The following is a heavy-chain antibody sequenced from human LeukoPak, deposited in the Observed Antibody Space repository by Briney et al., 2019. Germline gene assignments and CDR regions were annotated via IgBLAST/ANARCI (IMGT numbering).Heavy chain of an antibody. D-gene: IGHD6-19*01. CDR3: AKDRIAVAGTIGDY. CDR2: ISGSGGST. V-gene: IGHV3-23*01. Sequence: GGSLRLSCAASGFTFSSYAMSWVRQAPGKGLEWVSAISGSGGSTYYADSVRGRFTISRDNSKHTLYLHVNSPRAEDTAVYYCAKDRIAVAGTIGDYWGQGTLVTVSS. J-gene: IGHJ4*02. CDR1: GFTFSSYA.